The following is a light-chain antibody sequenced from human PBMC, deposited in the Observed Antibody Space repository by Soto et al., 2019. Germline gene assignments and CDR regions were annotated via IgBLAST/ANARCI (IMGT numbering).Light chain of an antibody. V-gene: IGKV2-28*01. CDR1: QSLLHRNGYNS. Sequence: DIVMTQSPLSLPVTPGEPASISCRSSQSLLHRNGYNSLDWYLQKPGQSPQLLIYLGSNRASGVPDRFSGSGSGTDFTLEISRVEAEDVGVYYCMQALQTPWTFGQGTKVEIQ. CDR3: MQALQTPWT. CDR2: LGS. J-gene: IGKJ1*01.